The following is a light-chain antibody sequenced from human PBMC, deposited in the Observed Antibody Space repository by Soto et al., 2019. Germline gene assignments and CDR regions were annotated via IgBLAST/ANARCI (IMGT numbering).Light chain of an antibody. CDR3: SSYTSSSPRPRV. V-gene: IGLV2-14*01. J-gene: IGLJ2*01. CDR2: DVS. CDR1: SSDVGGYNY. Sequence: QSALTQPASVSGSPGQSITISCTGTSSDVGGYNYVSWYQQHPGKAPKLMIYDVSNRPSGVSYRFSGSKSGNTASLSISWLQAEDEADYYCSSYTSSSPRPRVFGGWTKLTV.